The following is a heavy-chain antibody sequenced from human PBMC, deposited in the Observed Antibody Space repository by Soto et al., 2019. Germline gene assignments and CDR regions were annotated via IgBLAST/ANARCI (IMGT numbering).Heavy chain of an antibody. CDR1: GGSFSGYY. Sequence: PSETLSLTFAVFGGSFSGYYWAWVRQPPGTGLEWIGEINHSGSTNYNPSPKSRVTISVDTSKNQFSLKLTSVTAADTAVYYCARDKITGLFDYWGQGTLVTVSS. CDR3: ARDKITGLFDY. CDR2: INHSGST. V-gene: IGHV4-34*01. D-gene: IGHD2-8*02. J-gene: IGHJ4*02.